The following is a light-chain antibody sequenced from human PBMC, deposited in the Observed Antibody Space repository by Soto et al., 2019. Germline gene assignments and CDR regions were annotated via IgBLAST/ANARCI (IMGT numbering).Light chain of an antibody. Sequence: EIVMTQSPDTLAMSPGERATLSCRASQSVGSKLAWYQQKPGQAPRLLIYGASTRATGIPARFSGSGSGTEFTLNITSLQSEDFAVYYCQQYNDWPPMYTFGQGTKLEIK. J-gene: IGKJ2*01. V-gene: IGKV3-15*01. CDR1: QSVGSK. CDR2: GAS. CDR3: QQYNDWPPMYT.